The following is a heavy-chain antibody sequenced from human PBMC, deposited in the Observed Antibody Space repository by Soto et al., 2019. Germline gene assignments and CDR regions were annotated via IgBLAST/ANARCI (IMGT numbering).Heavy chain of an antibody. CDR2: IYHSGST. V-gene: IGHV4-4*02. Sequence: QVQLQESGPGLVKPSGTLSLTCAVSGGSISSSNWCSWVRQPPGKGQEWIGEIYHSGSTNYNPSLKSRVTISVDNSKNQLSLKLSSVTAGDTAVYYCARSPRQQLVRRWFDPWGQGTLVTVSS. D-gene: IGHD6-13*01. J-gene: IGHJ5*02. CDR3: ARSPRQQLVRRWFDP. CDR1: GGSISSSNW.